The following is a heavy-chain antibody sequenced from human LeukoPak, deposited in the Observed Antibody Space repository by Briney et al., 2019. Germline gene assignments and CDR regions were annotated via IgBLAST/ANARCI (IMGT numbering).Heavy chain of an antibody. V-gene: IGHV4-39*07. CDR3: ARDTYCGGDCYSAGYFDY. CDR2: INHSGST. D-gene: IGHD2-21*02. CDR1: GGSISSSSYY. J-gene: IGHJ4*02. Sequence: SETLSLTCTVSGGSISSSSYYWGWIRQPPGKGLEWIGEINHSGSTNYNPSLKSRVTISVDTSKDQFSLKLSSVTAADTAVYYCARDTYCGGDCYSAGYFDYWGQGTLVTVSS.